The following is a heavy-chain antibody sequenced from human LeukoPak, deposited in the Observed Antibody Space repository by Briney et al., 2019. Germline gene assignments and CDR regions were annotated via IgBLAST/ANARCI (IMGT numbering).Heavy chain of an antibody. CDR3: ARGGILRHYYYMDV. CDR2: ISSSSSTI. D-gene: IGHD1-26*01. Sequence: GGSLRLSCAASGFTFSSYSMNWVRQAPGKGLEWVSYISSSSSTIYYADSVKGRFTISRDNAKNSLYLQMNSLRAEDTAVYYCARGGILRHYYYMDVWGKGTTVTVSS. V-gene: IGHV3-48*04. J-gene: IGHJ6*03. CDR1: GFTFSSYS.